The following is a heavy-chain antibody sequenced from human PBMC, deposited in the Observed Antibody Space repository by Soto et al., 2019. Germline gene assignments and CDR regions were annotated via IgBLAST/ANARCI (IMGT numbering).Heavy chain of an antibody. CDR1: GFTFSSYA. CDR2: ISGIGGII. V-gene: IGHV3-23*01. Sequence: GGSLRLSCAASGFTFSSYAMSWVRQAPGKGLEWVSAISGIGGIIFYGDSVKGRFTISRDNSQNILYLQMSSLGAEDTAVYYCAKDRSTSGTTVRFDPWGQGTLVTVSS. J-gene: IGHJ5*02. CDR3: AKDRSTSGTTVRFDP. D-gene: IGHD1-1*01.